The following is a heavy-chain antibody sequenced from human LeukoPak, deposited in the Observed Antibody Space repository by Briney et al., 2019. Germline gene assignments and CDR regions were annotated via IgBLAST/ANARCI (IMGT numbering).Heavy chain of an antibody. D-gene: IGHD6-13*01. CDR3: ARVDSSSSYNWFDP. Sequence: SVKVSCKASGGTFSSYAISWVRQAPGQGLEWMGGIIPIFGTANYAQKFQGRVTMTTDTSTSTAYMELRSLRSDDTAVYYCARVDSSSSYNWFDPWGQGTLVTVSS. V-gene: IGHV1-69*05. CDR2: IIPIFGTA. CDR1: GGTFSSYA. J-gene: IGHJ5*02.